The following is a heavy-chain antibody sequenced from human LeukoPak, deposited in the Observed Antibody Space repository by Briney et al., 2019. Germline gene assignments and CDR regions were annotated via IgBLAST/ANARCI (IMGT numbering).Heavy chain of an antibody. CDR2: IYYSGST. CDR1: GGSISSYY. D-gene: IGHD6-13*01. Sequence: KPSETLSLTCTVSGGSISSYYWSWIRQPPGKGLEWMGYIYYSGSTNYNPSLKRRVTISVDTSKNQFSLKLSSVTAADTAVYYCARGFIAAAGWIDPWGQGTLVTVSS. J-gene: IGHJ5*02. V-gene: IGHV4-59*01. CDR3: ARGFIAAAGWIDP.